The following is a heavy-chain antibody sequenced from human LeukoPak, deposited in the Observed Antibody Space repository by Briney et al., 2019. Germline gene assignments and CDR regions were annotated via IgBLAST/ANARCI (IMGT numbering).Heavy chain of an antibody. CDR3: ATYRQVLLPFES. CDR2: IFPSGGEI. Sequence: GGSLRLSCAASGFTFRTCSMIWVRRPPGKGLEWVSSIFPSGGEIHYANSVRGRFTISRDNSKSTLSLQTNSLRAEDTAIYYCATYRQVLLPFESWGQGTLVTVSS. J-gene: IGHJ4*02. D-gene: IGHD2-8*02. V-gene: IGHV3-23*01. CDR1: GFTFRTCS.